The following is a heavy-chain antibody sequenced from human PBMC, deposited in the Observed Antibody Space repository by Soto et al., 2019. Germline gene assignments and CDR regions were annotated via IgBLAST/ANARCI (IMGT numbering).Heavy chain of an antibody. D-gene: IGHD2-2*01. V-gene: IGHV4-31*03. J-gene: IGHJ6*02. CDR3: ARERYCSSTSCARAMDV. CDR2: IYSGST. CDR1: GGSISSGGHY. Sequence: SETLSLTCTVSGGSISSGGHYWSWIRQHPGKGLEWIGYIYSGSTYYNPSLKSRVTISVDTSKNQFSLKLSSVTAADTAVYYCARERYCSSTSCARAMDVWGQGTTVTVSS.